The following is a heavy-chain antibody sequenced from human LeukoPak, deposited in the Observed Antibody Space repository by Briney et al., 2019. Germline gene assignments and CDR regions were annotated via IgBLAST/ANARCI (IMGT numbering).Heavy chain of an antibody. V-gene: IGHV3-21*01. CDR3: ARGGGSYSYNWFDP. Sequence: GGSLRLSCAASGFTFSSYSMNWVRQAPGKGLEWVSSISSSSSYIYYADSVKGRFTISRDNAKNSLYLQMNSLRAEDTAVYYCARGGGSYSYNWFDPWGQGTLVTVSS. D-gene: IGHD1-26*01. CDR2: ISSSSSYI. J-gene: IGHJ5*02. CDR1: GFTFSSYS.